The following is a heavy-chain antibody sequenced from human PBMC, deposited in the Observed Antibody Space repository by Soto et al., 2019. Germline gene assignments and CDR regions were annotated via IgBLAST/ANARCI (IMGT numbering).Heavy chain of an antibody. CDR2: INTDGSVA. D-gene: IGHD2-2*02. CDR3: ARGLYSTSWYFDH. J-gene: IGHJ4*02. Sequence: PGGSLRLSCAAPGLTFRSYWMHWVRQAPGKGLVWVSRINTDGSVAMYVDSVKGRFTISRDNAKNTLYLQMNSVRPEDTAVYYCARGLYSTSWYFDHWGQGALVTVSS. V-gene: IGHV3-74*03. CDR1: GLTFRSYW.